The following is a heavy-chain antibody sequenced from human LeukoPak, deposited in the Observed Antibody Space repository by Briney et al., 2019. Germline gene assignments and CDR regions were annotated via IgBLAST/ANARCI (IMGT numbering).Heavy chain of an antibody. Sequence: GGSLRLSCTASGFTFSTYNMNWVRQAPGKGLEWVSSISSSGSYVYYADSLKGRFTVSRDTAKNTLFLQMNSLRAEDTAVYYCAREARVGGALQYWGQGTLVTVSS. CDR3: AREARVGGALQY. J-gene: IGHJ4*02. V-gene: IGHV3-21*01. CDR1: GFTFSTYN. CDR2: ISSSGSYV. D-gene: IGHD1-26*01.